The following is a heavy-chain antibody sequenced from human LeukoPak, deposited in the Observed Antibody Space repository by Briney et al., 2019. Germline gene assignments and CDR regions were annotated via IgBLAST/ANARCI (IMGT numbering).Heavy chain of an antibody. J-gene: IGHJ4*02. CDR3: ARGPRSGHHDY. Sequence: PSETLSLTCSVAGGSVSSYYWSWIRQPAGKGLEWIGRIYSSGTTNYNPSLKSRVTMSLDTSKNRFSLKLSSVTAADTAVYYCARGPRSGHHDYWGQGTLVTVSS. CDR2: IYSSGTT. CDR1: GGSVSSYY. V-gene: IGHV4-4*07. D-gene: IGHD6-19*01.